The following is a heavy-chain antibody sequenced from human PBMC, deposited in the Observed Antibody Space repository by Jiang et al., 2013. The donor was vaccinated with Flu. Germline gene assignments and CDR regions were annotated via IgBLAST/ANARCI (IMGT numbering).Heavy chain of an antibody. D-gene: IGHD2-8*01. CDR1: GASIRSSY. J-gene: IGHJ5*02. Sequence: TCTVSGASIRSSYWSWIRQPPGKGLEWMGYIYDSGISNYNSALQNRVTISMDTSENQLSLRLRSVTAADTAVYFCVRVAMVYGMSLDLWGQGTLVTVSS. CDR3: VRVAMVYGMSLDL. CDR2: IYDSGIS. V-gene: IGHV4-59*01.